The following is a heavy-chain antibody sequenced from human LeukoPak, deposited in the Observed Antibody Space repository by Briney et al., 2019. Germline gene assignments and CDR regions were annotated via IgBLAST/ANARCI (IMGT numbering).Heavy chain of an antibody. J-gene: IGHJ4*02. Sequence: PGGSLRLSCAASGFTFSSYGMHWVRQAPGKGLEWVAVISYDGSNKYYADSVKGRFTISRDNSKNTLYLQMNSLRAEDTAVYYCAKTYYYDSSGYETDYWGQGTLVTVSS. D-gene: IGHD3-22*01. CDR2: ISYDGSNK. V-gene: IGHV3-30*18. CDR1: GFTFSSYG. CDR3: AKTYYYDSSGYETDY.